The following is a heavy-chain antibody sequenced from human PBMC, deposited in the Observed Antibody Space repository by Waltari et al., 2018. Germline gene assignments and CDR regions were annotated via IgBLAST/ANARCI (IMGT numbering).Heavy chain of an antibody. CDR1: GGSFSGYY. Sequence: QVQLQQWGAGLLKPSETLSLTCAVYGGSFSGYYWSWIRQPPGKGLEGTGEINPMGSTSSNPSLKSRVTISVDTSKNQFSPKLSSVTAADTAVYYCARGRRITMTPWFGWFDPWGQGTLVTVSS. V-gene: IGHV4-34*01. CDR3: ARGRRITMTPWFGWFDP. D-gene: IGHD3-22*01. CDR2: INPMGST. J-gene: IGHJ5*02.